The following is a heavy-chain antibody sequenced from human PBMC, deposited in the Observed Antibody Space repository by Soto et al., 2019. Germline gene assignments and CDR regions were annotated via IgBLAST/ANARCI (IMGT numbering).Heavy chain of an antibody. D-gene: IGHD2-2*01. V-gene: IGHV3-21*01. J-gene: IGHJ4*02. Sequence: PGGALGLSCPFSGFAFNNYGINWVRQAPGKGLEWVSSISKSDYTYYSDSVKGRFTISRDNAKNSVSLQMNTLRVEDTAVYYCAREDSIIIPAVSDFWGQGTLVTVSS. CDR3: AREDSIIIPAVSDF. CDR1: GFAFNNYG. CDR2: ISKSDYT.